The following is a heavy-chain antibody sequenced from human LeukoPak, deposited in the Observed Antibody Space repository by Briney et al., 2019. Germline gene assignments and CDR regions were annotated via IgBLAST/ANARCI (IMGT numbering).Heavy chain of an antibody. CDR3: ARDYYDSTGYWDY. Sequence: PGGSLRLSCAASGFIFSSYGMHWVRQAPGKGLEWVSGSDWKGDDTGYADSVKGRFAISRDNAKNTLYLQMNSLRAEDTALYYCARDYYDSTGYWDYWGQGTLVTVSS. J-gene: IGHJ4*02. CDR1: GFIFSSYG. V-gene: IGHV3-20*04. D-gene: IGHD3-22*01. CDR2: SDWKGDDT.